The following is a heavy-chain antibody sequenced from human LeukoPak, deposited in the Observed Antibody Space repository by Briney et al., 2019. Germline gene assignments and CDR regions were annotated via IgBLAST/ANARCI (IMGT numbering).Heavy chain of an antibody. CDR2: ISYDGSNK. CDR1: GFTFSSYA. Sequence: GGSLRLSCAASGFTFSSYAMHWVRQAPGKGLEWVAVISYDGSNKYYADSVKGRFTISRDNSKNTLYLQMNSLRAEDTAVYYCARGSYRPNYYSYYYYGMGVWGQGTTVTVSS. J-gene: IGHJ6*02. D-gene: IGHD3-16*02. V-gene: IGHV3-30-3*01. CDR3: ARGSYRPNYYSYYYYGMGV.